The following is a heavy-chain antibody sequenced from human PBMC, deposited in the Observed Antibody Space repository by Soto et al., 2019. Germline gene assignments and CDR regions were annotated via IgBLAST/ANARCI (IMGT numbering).Heavy chain of an antibody. CDR3: ARDHTRAPSYYGMDV. CDR2: ISSSSSYI. J-gene: IGHJ6*02. Sequence: GGSLRLSCAASGFTFSRYSMNWVRQAPGKGLEWVSSISSSSSYIYYADSVKGRFTISRDNAKNSLYLQMNSLRAEDTAVYYCARDHTRAPSYYGMDVWGQGTTVTVSS. CDR1: GFTFSRYS. D-gene: IGHD3-10*01. V-gene: IGHV3-21*01.